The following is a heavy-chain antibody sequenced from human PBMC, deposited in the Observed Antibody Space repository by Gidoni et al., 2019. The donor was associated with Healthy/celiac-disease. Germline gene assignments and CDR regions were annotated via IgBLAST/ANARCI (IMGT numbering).Heavy chain of an antibody. CDR1: GGSFSGYY. V-gene: IGHV4-34*01. Sequence: QVQLQQWGAGRVKPSETLSLTCAVYGGSFSGYYWSWIRQPPGKGLEWIGEINHSGSTNYNPSLKSRVTISVDTSKNQFSLKLSSVTAADTAVYYCARGITAAAERGTFDIWGQGTMVTVSS. J-gene: IGHJ3*02. D-gene: IGHD6-13*01. CDR2: INHSGST. CDR3: ARGITAAAERGTFDI.